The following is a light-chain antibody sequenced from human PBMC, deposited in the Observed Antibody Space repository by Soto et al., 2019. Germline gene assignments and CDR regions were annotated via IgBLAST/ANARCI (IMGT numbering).Light chain of an antibody. CDR1: QGISSY. J-gene: IGKJ3*01. V-gene: IGKV1-27*01. Sequence: DIQMTQSPSSLSASVGDRVTITCRASQGISSYLAWYQQKPGKVPKLLIYGASTLHSGVPSRFSGSGSGTDFTLIISRLQPEDVPTYYCQRYNSVPNTFGPGTKVDIK. CDR2: GAS. CDR3: QRYNSVPNT.